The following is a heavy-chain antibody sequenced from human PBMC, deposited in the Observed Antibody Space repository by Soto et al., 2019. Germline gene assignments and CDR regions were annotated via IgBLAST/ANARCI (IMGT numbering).Heavy chain of an antibody. CDR3: ARVTKYGDTPYFDY. D-gene: IGHD4-17*01. CDR1: GFTFSNAW. J-gene: IGHJ4*02. CDR2: IYSGGST. Sequence: GGSLRLSCAASGFTFSNAWINWVRQAPGKGLEWVSVIYSGGSTYYADSVKGRFTISRDNSKNTLYLQMNSLRAEDTAVYYCARVTKYGDTPYFDYWGEGTLVTVSS. V-gene: IGHV3-66*01.